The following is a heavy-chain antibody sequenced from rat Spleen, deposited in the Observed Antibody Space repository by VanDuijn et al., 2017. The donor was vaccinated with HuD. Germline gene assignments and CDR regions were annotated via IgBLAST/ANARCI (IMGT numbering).Heavy chain of an antibody. V-gene: IGHV5-17*01. CDR1: GFTFSDYA. D-gene: IGHD4-3*01. J-gene: IGHJ2*01. CDR2: ISYVGSST. CDR3: ARHRGDYFDY. Sequence: EVQLVESGGGLVQPGNSLKLSCAASGFTFSDYAMAWVRQSPKKGLEWVATISYVGSSTYYRDSVRGRFTISRDNAKSALYLQMGSLRSEDTATYYCARHRGDYFDYWGQGVMVTVSS.